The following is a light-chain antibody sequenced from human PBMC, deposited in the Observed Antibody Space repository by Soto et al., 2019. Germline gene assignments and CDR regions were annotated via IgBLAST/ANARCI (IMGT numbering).Light chain of an antibody. CDR3: QQYGSSPWT. J-gene: IGKJ1*01. CDR1: QSISYN. Sequence: EIVLTQSPATLSLSPGERATLSCRASQSISYNLAWYQQKSGQAPRLLIYDASNRATGVPARFSGSGSGTDFTLTISSLEPEDFAVYYCQQYGSSPWTFGQGTKVEIK. CDR2: DAS. V-gene: IGKV3-11*01.